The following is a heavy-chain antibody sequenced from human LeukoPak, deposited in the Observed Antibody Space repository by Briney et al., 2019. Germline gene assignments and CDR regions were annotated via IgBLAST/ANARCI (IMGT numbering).Heavy chain of an antibody. D-gene: IGHD3/OR15-3a*01. CDR1: VDSFSPYY. J-gene: IGHJ5*02. CDR2: INHSVST. Sequence: SETLSLTCAVYVDSFSPYYWSWIRQPPGRGLEWVGEINHSVSTNYNPSLKSRVTISVDTSKNQFSLKLTSVTAADTAVYYCARWTGRVPDLWGQGTLVTVSS. CDR3: ARWTGRVPDL. V-gene: IGHV4-34*01.